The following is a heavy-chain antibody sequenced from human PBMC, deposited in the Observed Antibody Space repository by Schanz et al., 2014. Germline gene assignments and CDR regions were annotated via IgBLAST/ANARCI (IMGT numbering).Heavy chain of an antibody. J-gene: IGHJ4*02. CDR3: ARGYGDSPTDF. CDR1: GYTFTSDS. Sequence: QVQLVQSGAEVKKPGASVKVSCKASGYTFTSDSMHWVRQAPGQGLEWMGMINPSGGSTTYAQKFQCRVTMTRDTSTSTVYMELSSLRSEDTAVYYCARGYGDSPTDFWGQGTLVTVSS. V-gene: IGHV1-46*01. CDR2: INPSGGST. D-gene: IGHD4-17*01.